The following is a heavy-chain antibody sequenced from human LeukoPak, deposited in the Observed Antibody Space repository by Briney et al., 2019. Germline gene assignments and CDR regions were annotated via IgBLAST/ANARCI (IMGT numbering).Heavy chain of an antibody. V-gene: IGHV3-74*01. Sequence: PGGSLRLSCGASGFTFSSDWMHWVRQAPGKGLVWVSRISGDGSNTGYADSVKGRFTISRDNTKNTLYLQMNSLRAEDTAVYYCARSIRYFDLWGRGTLVTVSS. CDR1: GFTFSSDW. CDR3: ARSIRYFDL. CDR2: ISGDGSNT. J-gene: IGHJ2*01.